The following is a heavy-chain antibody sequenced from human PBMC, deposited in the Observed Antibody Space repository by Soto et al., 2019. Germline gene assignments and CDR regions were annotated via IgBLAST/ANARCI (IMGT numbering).Heavy chain of an antibody. CDR3: ASHDSSGYYELDY. D-gene: IGHD3-22*01. J-gene: IGHJ4*02. Sequence: QVQLVQSGAEVKKPGSSVKVSCKASGGTFRSNGISWVRQAPGQGLEWMGGIIPMFGAPNYARKFADRVRITADESTATTYMELRSLRYEDTALYYCASHDSSGYYELDYWGQGTQVTVSA. V-gene: IGHV1-69*01. CDR2: IIPMFGAP. CDR1: GGTFRSNG.